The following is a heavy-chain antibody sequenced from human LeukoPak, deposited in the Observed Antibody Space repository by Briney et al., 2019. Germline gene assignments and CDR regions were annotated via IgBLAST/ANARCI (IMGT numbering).Heavy chain of an antibody. V-gene: IGHV3-7*01. D-gene: IGHD6-19*01. CDR3: ARGGSAT. J-gene: IGHJ5*02. CDR2: IKQDGSEK. CDR1: GFTFDDYG. Sequence: GGSLRLSCAASGFTFDDYGMSWVRQAPGKGLEWVANIKQDGSEKYYVDSVKGRFTISRDNAKNSLYLQMNSLRAEDTAVYYCARGGSATWGQGTLVTVSS.